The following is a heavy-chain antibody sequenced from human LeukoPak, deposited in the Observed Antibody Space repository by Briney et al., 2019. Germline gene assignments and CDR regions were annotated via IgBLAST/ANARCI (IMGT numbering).Heavy chain of an antibody. J-gene: IGHJ4*02. D-gene: IGHD3-3*01. Sequence: QAGGSLRLSCAASGFTFSSYSMNWVRQAPGKGLEWVSYISSSSSTIYYADSVKGRFTISRDNAKNSLYLQMNSLRAEDTAVYYCARDTGGIFGVAIFDYWGQGTLVTVSS. V-gene: IGHV3-48*01. CDR1: GFTFSSYS. CDR3: ARDTGGIFGVAIFDY. CDR2: ISSSSSTI.